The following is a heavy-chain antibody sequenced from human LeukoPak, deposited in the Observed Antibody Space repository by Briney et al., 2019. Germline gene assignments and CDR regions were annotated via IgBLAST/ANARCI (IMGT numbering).Heavy chain of an antibody. J-gene: IGHJ1*01. CDR1: GGSFSGYY. CDR3: AKDQH. Sequence: ETLSLTCAVYGGSFSGYYWSWIRQPPGKGLEWVSAISGSGGSTYYADSVKGRFTISRDNSKNTLYLQMNSLRAEDTAVYYCAKDQHWGQGTLVTVSS. CDR2: ISGSGGST. V-gene: IGHV3-23*01.